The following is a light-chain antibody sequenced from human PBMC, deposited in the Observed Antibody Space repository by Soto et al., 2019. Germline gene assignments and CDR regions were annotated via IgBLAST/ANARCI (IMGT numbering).Light chain of an antibody. J-gene: IGLJ2*01. CDR3: SSYTSNSTPVV. Sequence: QSALTQPASVSGSPGQSITISCTGTSSDVGGYNYVSWYQQHPGKAPKLMIYDVSNRPSGVSNRFSGSKSGNTASLTISGVQAEDEAEYYCSSYTSNSTPVVFGGGTKLTVL. CDR2: DVS. CDR1: SSDVGGYNY. V-gene: IGLV2-14*01.